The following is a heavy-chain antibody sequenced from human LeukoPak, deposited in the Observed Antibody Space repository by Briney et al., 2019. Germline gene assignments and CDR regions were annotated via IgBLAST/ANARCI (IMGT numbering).Heavy chain of an antibody. CDR3: ARRRDSWSGPRWRWFDP. CDR1: GGSFSGYY. Sequence: SETLSLTCAVYGGSFSGYYWSWIRQPPGKGLEWIGEINHSGSTNYNPSLKSRVTISVDTSKNQFSLKLSSVTAADTAVYYCARRRDSWSGPRWRWFDPWGQGTLVTVSS. J-gene: IGHJ5*02. CDR2: INHSGST. V-gene: IGHV4-34*01. D-gene: IGHD3-3*01.